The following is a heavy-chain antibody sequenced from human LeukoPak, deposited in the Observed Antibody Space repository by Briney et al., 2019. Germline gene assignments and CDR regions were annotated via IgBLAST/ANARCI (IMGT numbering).Heavy chain of an antibody. Sequence: SETLSLTCTVSGGSISSYYWSWLRQPPGKGLEWLGYMYYSGNTNYNPSLKSRVTISVDTSKNQFSLKLSSLTAADTAVYYCASLSLVRYYFDYWGQGTLVTVSS. J-gene: IGHJ4*02. D-gene: IGHD3-10*01. CDR3: ASLSLVRYYFDY. CDR1: GGSISSYY. V-gene: IGHV4-59*01. CDR2: MYYSGNT.